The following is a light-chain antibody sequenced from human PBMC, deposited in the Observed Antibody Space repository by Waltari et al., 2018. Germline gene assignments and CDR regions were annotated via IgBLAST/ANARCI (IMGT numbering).Light chain of an antibody. V-gene: IGLV1-40*01. Sequence: QSVLTQPPSVSGAPGQRVTISCTGSGSNIGAGSDVPRYQQLPRAAPKLLIYGSTSRPLGVPDRFFGSTSGTSASLAITGLQAEDEADYYCQSYDTSLSVVFGGGTKLTVL. J-gene: IGLJ3*02. CDR1: GSNIGAGSD. CDR2: GST. CDR3: QSYDTSLSVV.